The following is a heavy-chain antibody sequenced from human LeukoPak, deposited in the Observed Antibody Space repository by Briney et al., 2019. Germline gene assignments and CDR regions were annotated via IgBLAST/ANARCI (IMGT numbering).Heavy chain of an antibody. CDR2: IYYSGST. J-gene: IGHJ6*03. V-gene: IGHV4-39*07. Sequence: PSETLSLTCTVSGGSISSSSYYWGWIRQPPGKGLEWIGSIYYSGSTYYNPSLKSRVTISVDTSKNQFSLKLSSVTAADTAVYYCARGYSSSWYHDYYYMDVWGKGTTVTISS. CDR3: ARGYSSSWYHDYYYMDV. D-gene: IGHD6-13*01. CDR1: GGSISSSSYY.